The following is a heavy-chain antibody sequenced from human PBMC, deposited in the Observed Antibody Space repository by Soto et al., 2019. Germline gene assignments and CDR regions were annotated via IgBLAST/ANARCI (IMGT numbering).Heavy chain of an antibody. J-gene: IGHJ3*02. D-gene: IGHD7-27*01. V-gene: IGHV3-66*02. Sequence: GGSLRLSCAASGFTVSSNYMSWVRQAQGKGLEWVSDIYRGGNTYYADSVKSRFTISRDNSKNTLYLQMNSLRDEDTAVYYCARKDWGYAFDIWGQGTMVTVSS. CDR3: ARKDWGYAFDI. CDR1: GFTVSSNY. CDR2: IYRGGNT.